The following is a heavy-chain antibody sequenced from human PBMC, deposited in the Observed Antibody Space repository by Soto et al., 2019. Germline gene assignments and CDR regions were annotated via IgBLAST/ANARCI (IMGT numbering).Heavy chain of an antibody. CDR3: ARAMAVPPAMRGDYYYYGMDV. CDR1: GGSIRSYY. V-gene: IGHV4-59*08. J-gene: IGHJ6*02. CDR2: IYYSGST. Sequence: ETLSLTCTVSGGSIRSYYWSWIRQPPGKGLEWIGYIYYSGSTNYNPSLKSRVTISVDTSKNQFSLKLSSVTAADTAVYYCARAMAVPPAMRGDYYYYGMDVWGQGTTVTVSS. D-gene: IGHD2-2*01.